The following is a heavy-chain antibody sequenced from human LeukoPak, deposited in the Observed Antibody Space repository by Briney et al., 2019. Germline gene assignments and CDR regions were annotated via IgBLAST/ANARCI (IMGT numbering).Heavy chain of an antibody. Sequence: PGGSLRLSCAASGFTFSTSWMHWVRQAPGKGPVWVSRIYSDGTTTGYADSVKGRFTISKDNARNTLFLQMNSLRAEDTAVYYCARDRATSFDYWGQGTLVTVSS. CDR3: ARDRATSFDY. CDR1: GFTFSTSW. D-gene: IGHD1-26*01. V-gene: IGHV3-74*01. J-gene: IGHJ4*02. CDR2: IYSDGTTT.